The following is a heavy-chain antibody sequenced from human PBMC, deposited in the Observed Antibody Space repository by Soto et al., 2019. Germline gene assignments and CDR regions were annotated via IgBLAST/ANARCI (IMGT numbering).Heavy chain of an antibody. J-gene: IGHJ4*02. CDR2: ISGSGGST. D-gene: IGHD1-26*01. Sequence: EVQLLESGGGLVQPGGSLRLSCAASGFTFSSYAMSWVRQAPGKGLEWVSAISGSGGSTYYADSVKGRFTISRDNSKNTLYLQMNSLRAEDTAVYYGATYIVGATRHNDYWGQGTLVTVSS. V-gene: IGHV3-23*01. CDR1: GFTFSSYA. CDR3: ATYIVGATRHNDY.